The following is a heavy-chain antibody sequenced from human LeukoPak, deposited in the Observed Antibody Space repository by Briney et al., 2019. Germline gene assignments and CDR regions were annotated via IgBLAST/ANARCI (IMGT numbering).Heavy chain of an antibody. CDR1: GGSISSTTYY. D-gene: IGHD4-17*01. Sequence: SETLSLTCTVSGGSISSTTYYWDWIRQPPGKGLEWIGTIYYSGSTYYNPSLKSRVTISVDTSKNQFSLKLSSVTAADTAVYYCARDGAGGILYGDYLFDYWGQGTLVTVSS. V-gene: IGHV4-39*07. CDR3: ARDGAGGILYGDYLFDY. J-gene: IGHJ4*02. CDR2: IYYSGST.